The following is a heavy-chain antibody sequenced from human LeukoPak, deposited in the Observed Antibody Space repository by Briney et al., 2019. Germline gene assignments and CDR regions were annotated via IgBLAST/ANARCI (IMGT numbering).Heavy chain of an antibody. CDR1: GFTFSSYG. J-gene: IGHJ5*02. CDR2: IWYDGSNK. D-gene: IGHD6-13*01. CDR3: ARERLVAAAGTRWFDP. V-gene: IGHV3-33*01. Sequence: PGRSLRLSCAAPGFTFSSYGMHWVRQAPGKGLEWVAVIWYDGSNKYYADSVKGRFTISRDNSKNTLYLQMNSLRAEDTAVYYCARERLVAAAGTRWFDPWGQGTLVTVSS.